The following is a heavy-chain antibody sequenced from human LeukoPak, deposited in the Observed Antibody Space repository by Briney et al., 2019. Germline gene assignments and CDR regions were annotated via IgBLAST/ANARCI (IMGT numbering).Heavy chain of an antibody. V-gene: IGHV3-48*01. CDR3: AAIGRGYCSGGSCNYYYYYGMDV. CDR1: GFTFSSYS. J-gene: IGHJ6*02. CDR2: ISSSSSTI. Sequence: GGSLRLSCAASGFTFSSYSMNWVRQAPGKGLEWVSYISSSSSTIYYADSVKGRFTISRDNAKNSLYLQMNSLRAEDTAVYYCAAIGRGYCSGGSCNYYYYYGMDVWGQGTTVTVSS. D-gene: IGHD2-15*01.